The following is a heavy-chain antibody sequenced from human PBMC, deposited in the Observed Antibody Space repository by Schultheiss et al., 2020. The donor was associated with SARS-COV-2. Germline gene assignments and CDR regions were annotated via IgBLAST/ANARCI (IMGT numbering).Heavy chain of an antibody. Sequence: GSLRLSCAVYGGSFSGYYWSWIRQPPGKGLEWIGEINHSGSTNYNPSLKSRVTISVDTSKNQFSLKLSSVTAADTAVYYCARDVLVGARWYYYMDVWGKGTTVTVSS. CDR3: ARDVLVGARWYYYMDV. J-gene: IGHJ6*03. CDR1: GGSFSGYY. V-gene: IGHV4-34*01. D-gene: IGHD1-26*01. CDR2: INHSGST.